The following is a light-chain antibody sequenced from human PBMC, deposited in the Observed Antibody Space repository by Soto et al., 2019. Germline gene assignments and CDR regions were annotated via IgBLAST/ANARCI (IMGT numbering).Light chain of an antibody. CDR1: QTVSSTY. J-gene: IGKJ5*01. V-gene: IGKV3-20*01. Sequence: EIVMTQSPATLSISVGAGAIIKKRASQTVSSTYLAWYQQKPGQAPRLLIYGASSRATGIPDRFSGSGSGTDFTLTISSLEPEDFALYHCQQYSNSPITFGRGTRLEIK. CDR2: GAS. CDR3: QQYSNSPIT.